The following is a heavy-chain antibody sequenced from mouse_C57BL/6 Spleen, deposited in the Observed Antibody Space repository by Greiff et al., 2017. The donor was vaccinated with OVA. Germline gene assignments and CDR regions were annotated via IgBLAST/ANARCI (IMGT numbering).Heavy chain of an antibody. CDR2: INYDGSST. Sequence: KLVESEGGLVQPGSSMKLSCTASGFTFSDYYMAWVRQVPEKGLEWVANINYDGSSTYYLDSLKSRFIISRDNAKNILYLQMSSLKSEDTATYYCAREGNAMDYWGQGTSVTVSS. V-gene: IGHV5-16*01. CDR3: AREGNAMDY. J-gene: IGHJ4*01. CDR1: GFTFSDYY.